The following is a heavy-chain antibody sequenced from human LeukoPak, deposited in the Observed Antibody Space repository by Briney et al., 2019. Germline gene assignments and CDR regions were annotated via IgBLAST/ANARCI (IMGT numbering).Heavy chain of an antibody. CDR2: ISSSGSTI. Sequence: PGGSLRLSCAASGFTFSSYEMNWVRQAPGKGLEWVSYISSSGSTIYYADSVKGRFTISRDNAKNSLYLQMNSLRSDDTAVYYCARDPGPDPYSGSYFGISYWGQGTLVTVSS. J-gene: IGHJ4*02. CDR1: GFTFSSYE. CDR3: ARDPGPDPYSGSYFGISY. V-gene: IGHV3-48*03. D-gene: IGHD1-26*01.